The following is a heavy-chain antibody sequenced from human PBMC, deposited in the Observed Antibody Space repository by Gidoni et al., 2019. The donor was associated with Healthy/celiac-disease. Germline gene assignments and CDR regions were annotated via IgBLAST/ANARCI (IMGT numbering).Heavy chain of an antibody. CDR1: GDSISSSNW. CDR2: IYHSGST. Sequence: QVQLQESGPGLVKPSGNLSLTCAVSGDSISSSNWWSWVRQPPGKGLEWIGEIYHSGSTNYNPSLKSRVTISVDKSKNQLSLKLSSVTAADTAVYYCAREGKVTTEYYYYMDVWGKGTTVTVSS. D-gene: IGHD4-17*01. J-gene: IGHJ6*03. V-gene: IGHV4-4*02. CDR3: AREGKVTTEYYYYMDV.